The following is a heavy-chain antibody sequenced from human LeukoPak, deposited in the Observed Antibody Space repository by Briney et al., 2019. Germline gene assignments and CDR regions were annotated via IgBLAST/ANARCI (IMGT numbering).Heavy chain of an antibody. V-gene: IGHV3-23*01. CDR3: AKVSKEWFGELLHFDY. J-gene: IGHJ4*02. CDR2: ISGSGGST. D-gene: IGHD3-10*01. Sequence: GGSLRLSCAASGFTFSSYWMSWVRQAPGKGLEWVSSISGSGGSTSYADSVKGRFTISRDNSKNTLYLQMNSQRAEDTAVYYCAKVSKEWFGELLHFDYWGQGTLVTVSS. CDR1: GFTFSSYW.